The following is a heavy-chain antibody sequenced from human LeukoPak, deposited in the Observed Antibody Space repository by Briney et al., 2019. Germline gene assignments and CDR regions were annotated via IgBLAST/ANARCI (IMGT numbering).Heavy chain of an antibody. CDR2: IYHSGST. D-gene: IGHD4-17*01. J-gene: IGHJ4*02. Sequence: SETLSLTCTVSGGSISSYYWSWIRQPPGKGLEWIGYIYHSGSTDYNPSIKSRVTISVDTSKSQFSLKLTSVTAADTAVYYCARVHYGESQSVYWGQGTLVTVSS. CDR3: ARVHYGESQSVY. CDR1: GGSISSYY. V-gene: IGHV4-4*09.